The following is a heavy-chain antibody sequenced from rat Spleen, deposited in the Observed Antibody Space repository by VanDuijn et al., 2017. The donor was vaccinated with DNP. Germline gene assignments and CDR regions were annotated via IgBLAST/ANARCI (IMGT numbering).Heavy chain of an antibody. Sequence: EVQLQESGPGLVKPSQSLSLTCSVTGYSITSNYWGWIRKFPGNKMEYIGHIAYSGNTNYNPSLKSRIPITRDTSKNQFFLHLNSVTSEDTATYYCARWYNYFDYWGQGVMVTVSS. J-gene: IGHJ2*01. CDR2: IAYSGNT. V-gene: IGHV3-1*01. CDR3: ARWYNYFDY. D-gene: IGHD1-5*01. CDR1: GYSITSNY.